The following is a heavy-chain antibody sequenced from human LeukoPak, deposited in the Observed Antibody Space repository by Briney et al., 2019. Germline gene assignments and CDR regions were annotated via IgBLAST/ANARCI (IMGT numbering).Heavy chain of an antibody. CDR2: IKQDGSEK. J-gene: IGHJ4*02. CDR1: GFTFSSYW. Sequence: GGSLRLSCAASGFTFSSYWMSWVRQAPGKGLEWVANIKQDGSEKYYVDSVKGRFTISRDNAKNSLYLQMDSLRAEDTAVYYCARDSSGYYSNYYFDYWGQGTLVAVSS. CDR3: ARDSSGYYSNYYFDY. V-gene: IGHV3-7*01. D-gene: IGHD3-22*01.